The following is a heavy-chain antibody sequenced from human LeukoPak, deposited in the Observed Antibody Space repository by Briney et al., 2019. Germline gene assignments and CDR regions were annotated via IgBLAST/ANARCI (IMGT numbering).Heavy chain of an antibody. CDR3: ARGGYYGSGNDFRFDP. CDR2: IYYSGST. V-gene: IGHV4-59*01. CDR1: GGSFSSYY. D-gene: IGHD3-10*01. J-gene: IGHJ5*02. Sequence: SETLSLTCAVYGGSFSSYYWSWIRQPPGKGLEWIGYIYYSGSTNYKPSLKSRVTISVDTSKNQFSLKLNSVTAADTAVYYCARGGYYGSGNDFRFDPWGQGTLVTVSS.